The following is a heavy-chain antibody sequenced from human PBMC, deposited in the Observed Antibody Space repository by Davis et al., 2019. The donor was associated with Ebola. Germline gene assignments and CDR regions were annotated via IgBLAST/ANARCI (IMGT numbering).Heavy chain of an antibody. Sequence: LRLSCAVSGGSISSGGYSWSWIRQPPGKGLEWIGYTYYSGSTHYNPSLKSRVTISGDTSRNQFSLKLSSVTAADTAVYYCAILLGRYYYYGMDVWGKGTTVTVSS. CDR1: GGSISSGGYS. J-gene: IGHJ6*04. CDR2: TYYSGST. CDR3: AILLGRYYYYGMDV. V-gene: IGHV4-30-4*07. D-gene: IGHD2/OR15-2a*01.